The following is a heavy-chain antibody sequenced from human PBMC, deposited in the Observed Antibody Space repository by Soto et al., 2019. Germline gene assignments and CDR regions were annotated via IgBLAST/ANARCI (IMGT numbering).Heavy chain of an antibody. J-gene: IGHJ5*02. CDR2: MYHSGST. D-gene: IGHD6-13*01. Sequence: PSETQSLTSTVSGGNIRSGGYSWSWIRQPPGKGLEWIGYMYHSGSTYYNPSLKSRVTISIDTSKNQFSLKLSSVTAADTAVYYCARHQSHSSSYVDPWGQGTLVTVSS. CDR3: ARHQSHSSSYVDP. CDR1: GGNIRSGGYS. V-gene: IGHV4-30-2*01.